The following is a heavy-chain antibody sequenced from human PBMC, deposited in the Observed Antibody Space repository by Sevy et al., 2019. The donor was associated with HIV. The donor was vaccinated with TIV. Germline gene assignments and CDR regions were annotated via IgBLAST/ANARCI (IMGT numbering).Heavy chain of an antibody. D-gene: IGHD3-9*01. V-gene: IGHV3-15*01. CDR3: TTEPRKYYEILTGYYNLDY. J-gene: IGHJ4*02. CDR2: IKSKSDGGTT. Sequence: GGSLRLSCAASGFTFTNAWMSWVRQAPGKGLEWVGRIKSKSDGGTTDYAAPVKGRFTISRDDSKNSLYLQMNSLKTEDTAVYYCTTEPRKYYEILTGYYNLDYWGQGTLVTVSS. CDR1: GFTFTNAW.